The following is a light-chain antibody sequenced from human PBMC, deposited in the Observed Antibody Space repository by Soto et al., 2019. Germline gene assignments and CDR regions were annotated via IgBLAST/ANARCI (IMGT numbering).Light chain of an antibody. J-gene: IGKJ2*01. CDR2: AIS. CDR3: QQSYSTPYT. CDR1: QSITNY. V-gene: IGKV1-39*01. Sequence: DIQMTQSPSSLSASVGVRVTITCRASQSITNYLNWYQQKPGKAPKLLMYAISTLQSGVPSRFGGRGSGTEFTLTISSLQPDDFATYYCQQSYSTPYTFGQGTKVDIK.